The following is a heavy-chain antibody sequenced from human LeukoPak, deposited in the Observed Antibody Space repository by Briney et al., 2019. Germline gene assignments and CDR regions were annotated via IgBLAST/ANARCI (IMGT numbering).Heavy chain of an antibody. D-gene: IGHD6-13*01. V-gene: IGHV3-23*01. J-gene: IGHJ4*02. Sequence: PGGSLRLSCAASGFTFSSYAMSWVRQAPGKGLEWVSAISGSGGSTSYADSVKGRFTISRDNSKNTLYLQMNSLRAEDTAVYYCASYSSSWLYYFDYWGQGTLVTVSS. CDR1: GFTFSSYA. CDR3: ASYSSSWLYYFDY. CDR2: ISGSGGST.